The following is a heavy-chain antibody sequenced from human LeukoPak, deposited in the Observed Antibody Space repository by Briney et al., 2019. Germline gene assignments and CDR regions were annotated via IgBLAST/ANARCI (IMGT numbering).Heavy chain of an antibody. D-gene: IGHD5-12*01. V-gene: IGHV4-34*11. J-gene: IGHJ6*03. CDR2: IYYSGSP. CDR3: AREPPQRGYSGYDLIYYYYYYMDV. CDR1: GGSFSGYY. Sequence: PSETLSLTCAVHGGSFSGYYWSWIRQPPGKGLECIGSIYYSGSPYYNPSLKSRVTISLDTFKKQFSLNLSTATAADTAVYYCAREPPQRGYSGYDLIYYYYYYMDVWGKGTTVTVSS.